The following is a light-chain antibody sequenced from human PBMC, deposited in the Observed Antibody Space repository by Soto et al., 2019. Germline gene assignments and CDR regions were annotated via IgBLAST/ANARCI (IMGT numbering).Light chain of an antibody. Sequence: EVVMTQSPDTLSVSPGERATLSCRASQRVSSSLAWYQQKPAQAPRLLIYGASTRATGVPARFSGSGSGTEFTLTISSLQSEDVAVYYCQHFHNWPPWTFGQGTRVEIK. CDR2: GAS. CDR3: QHFHNWPPWT. V-gene: IGKV3-15*01. CDR1: QRVSSS. J-gene: IGKJ1*01.